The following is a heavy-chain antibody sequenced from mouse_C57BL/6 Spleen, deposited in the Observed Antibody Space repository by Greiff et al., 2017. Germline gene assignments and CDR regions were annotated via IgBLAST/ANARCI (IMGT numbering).Heavy chain of an antibody. CDR3: ARDGNLYYYAMDY. CDR1: GFTFSDYG. J-gene: IGHJ4*01. V-gene: IGHV5-17*01. Sequence: EVMLVESGGGLVKPGGSLKLSCAASGFTFSDYGMHWVRQAPEKGLEWVAYISSGSSTIYYADTVKGRFTISRDNAKNTLFLQMTSLRSEDTAMYYCARDGNLYYYAMDYWGQGTSVTVSS. CDR2: ISSGSSTI. D-gene: IGHD2-1*01.